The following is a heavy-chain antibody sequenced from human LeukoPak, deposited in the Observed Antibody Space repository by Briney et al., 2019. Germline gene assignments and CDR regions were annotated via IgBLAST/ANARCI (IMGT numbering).Heavy chain of an antibody. CDR2: IWYDGSKT. J-gene: IGHJ5*02. Sequence: PGGSLRLSCAASGFTFSNYGMHWVRQAPGKGLEWVAVIWYDGSKTYYADSVKGRFTISRDDSKNTLYLQMNSLRVEDTAVYYCAREGFDPWGQGTLVTVSS. V-gene: IGHV3-33*01. CDR1: GFTFSNYG. CDR3: AREGFDP.